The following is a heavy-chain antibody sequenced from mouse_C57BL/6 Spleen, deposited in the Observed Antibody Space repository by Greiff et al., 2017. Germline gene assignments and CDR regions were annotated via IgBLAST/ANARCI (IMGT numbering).Heavy chain of an antibody. J-gene: IGHJ2*01. CDR2: IDPSDSYT. V-gene: IGHV1-69*01. Sequence: VQLQQPGAELVMPGASVKLSCKASGYTFTSYWMHWVKQRPGQGLEWIGEIDPSDSYTNYNQKFKGKSTLTVDKSSSTAYMQLSSLTSEDSAVYYCARGGIYYGQGTTLTVSS. CDR1: GYTFTSYW. CDR3: ARGGIY.